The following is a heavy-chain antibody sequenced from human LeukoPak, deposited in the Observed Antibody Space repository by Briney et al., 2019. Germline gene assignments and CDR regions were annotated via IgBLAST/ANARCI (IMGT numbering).Heavy chain of an antibody. J-gene: IGHJ4*02. Sequence: ASVKVSCKVSGYTLTELSMHWVRQAPGKGLEWMGGFDPEDGETIYAQKFQGRVTMTEDTSTDTAYMELSSLRSEDTAVYYCATAILYSSSWCSFDYWGQGTLVTVSS. D-gene: IGHD6-13*01. CDR3: ATAILYSSSWCSFDY. V-gene: IGHV1-24*01. CDR2: FDPEDGET. CDR1: GYTLTELS.